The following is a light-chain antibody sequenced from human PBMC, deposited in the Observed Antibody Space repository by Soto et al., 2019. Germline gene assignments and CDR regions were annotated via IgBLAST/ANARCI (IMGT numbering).Light chain of an antibody. Sequence: QSLLTQPASVSGSPGQSITISCPGTRRDGVAYKVVSCYQQHPGKAPKHIIYEVGERPSGASSRFSGSKSGNTASLTISGLQAEDQAYYYWGSYASGSRVVGTGTKVTVL. CDR2: EVG. V-gene: IGLV2-23*02. CDR1: RRDGVAYKV. CDR3: GSYASGSRV. J-gene: IGLJ1*01.